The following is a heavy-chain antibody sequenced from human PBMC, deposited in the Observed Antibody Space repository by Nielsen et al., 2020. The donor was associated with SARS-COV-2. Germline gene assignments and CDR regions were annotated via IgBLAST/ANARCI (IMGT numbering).Heavy chain of an antibody. D-gene: IGHD2-15*01. J-gene: IGHJ2*01. V-gene: IGHV4-34*01. CDR2: INHSGST. CDR3: ARPRGYCSGGSCYRSRKNNWYFDL. CDR1: GGSFSGYY. Sequence: SETLSLTCAVYGGSFSGYYWSWIRQPPGKGLEWIGEINHSGSTNYNPSLKSRVTISVDTSKNQFSLKLSSVTAADTAVYYCARPRGYCSGGSCYRSRKNNWYFDLWGRGTLVTVSS.